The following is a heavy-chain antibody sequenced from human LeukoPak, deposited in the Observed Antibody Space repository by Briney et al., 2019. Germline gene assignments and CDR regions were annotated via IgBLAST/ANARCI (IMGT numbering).Heavy chain of an antibody. CDR3: ARDKYGGNSNAFDI. V-gene: IGHV3-74*01. CDR2: NYGDGSST. J-gene: IGHJ3*02. CDR1: GFTFSSYW. D-gene: IGHD4-23*01. Sequence: GSLRLSCAASGFTFSSYWMHWVRQAPKKGPLWVSRNYGDGSSTDYAYSVKCRFTISRDNAKNTLYLQMNSLSAEDTAMYYCARDKYGGNSNAFDIWGQGTMVTVS.